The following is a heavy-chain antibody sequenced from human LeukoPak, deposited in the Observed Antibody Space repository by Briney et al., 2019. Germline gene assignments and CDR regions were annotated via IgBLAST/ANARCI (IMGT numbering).Heavy chain of an antibody. CDR3: ARDQWVAAAGKVFDC. CDR1: GSTFSSYA. V-gene: IGHV3-23*01. J-gene: IGHJ4*02. CDR2: ISGSSSST. D-gene: IGHD6-13*01. Sequence: GGSLRLSCAASGSTFSSYAMSWVRQAPGKGLEWVSAISGSSSSTHYADSVKGRFTISRDNSKKTLYLQMNSLRADDTAVYYCARDQWVAAAGKVFDCWGQGTLVTVSS.